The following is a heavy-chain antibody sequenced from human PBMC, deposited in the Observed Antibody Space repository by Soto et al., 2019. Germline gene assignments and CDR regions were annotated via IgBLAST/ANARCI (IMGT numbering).Heavy chain of an antibody. CDR2: ISGYNGNT. CDR3: AKADSNYAGRFSYYYMDV. V-gene: IGHV1-18*01. Sequence: QVQLVQSGTEVKKPGASVKLSCKASGYTFRSYGISWVRQAPGQGPEWMGWISGYNGNTHYPQKFQGKGTMSTDTSTSTDYMELRSLRSDDTAVYYCAKADSNYAGRFSYYYMDVWGNGTLVTVSS. D-gene: IGHD4-4*01. J-gene: IGHJ6*03. CDR1: GYTFRSYG.